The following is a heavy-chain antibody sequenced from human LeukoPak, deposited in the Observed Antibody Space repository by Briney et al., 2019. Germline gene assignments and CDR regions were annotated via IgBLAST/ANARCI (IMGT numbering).Heavy chain of an antibody. CDR1: GFTFSSYS. V-gene: IGHV3-48*04. Sequence: GGSLRLSCAASGFTFSSYSMNWVRQAPGKGLEWVSYISSSSSTIYYADSVKGRFTVSRDNAKNSLYLQMNSLRAEDTAVYYCARAYYYDSSGYYPPGAFDIWGQGTMVTVSS. J-gene: IGHJ3*02. CDR3: ARAYYYDSSGYYPPGAFDI. CDR2: ISSSSSTI. D-gene: IGHD3-22*01.